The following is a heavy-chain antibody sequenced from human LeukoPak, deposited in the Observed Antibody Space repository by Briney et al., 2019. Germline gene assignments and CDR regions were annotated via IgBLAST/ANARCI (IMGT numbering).Heavy chain of an antibody. D-gene: IGHD6-13*01. CDR3: AREGIAAAQAKGFDY. Sequence: ASETLSLTCTVSGGSISSSSYYWGWIRQPPGKGLEWIGSIYYSGSTYYNPSLKSRVTISVDTSKNQFSLKLSSVTAADTAVYYCAREGIAAAQAKGFDYWGQGTLVTVSS. V-gene: IGHV4-39*07. CDR1: GGSISSSSYY. J-gene: IGHJ4*02. CDR2: IYYSGST.